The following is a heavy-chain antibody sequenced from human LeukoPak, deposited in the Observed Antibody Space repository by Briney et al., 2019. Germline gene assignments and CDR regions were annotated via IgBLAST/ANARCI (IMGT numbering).Heavy chain of an antibody. Sequence: GGSLRLSCAASRFTFSSYEMNWVRQAPGKGLEWVSYIRSSGSTIYYADSVKGRFTISRDNAKNSLYLQMNSLRADDTAVYFCARGGYCGGDCYLLPAGYWGQGTLVTVSS. J-gene: IGHJ4*02. V-gene: IGHV3-48*03. CDR1: RFTFSSYE. D-gene: IGHD2-21*02. CDR2: IRSSGSTI. CDR3: ARGGYCGGDCYLLPAGY.